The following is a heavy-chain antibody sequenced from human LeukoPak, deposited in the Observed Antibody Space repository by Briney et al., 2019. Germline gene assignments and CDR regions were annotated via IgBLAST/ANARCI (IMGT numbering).Heavy chain of an antibody. V-gene: IGHV3-30*18. Sequence: GGSLRLSCAASGFTFSSYGMHWVRQAPGKGLEWVAVISYDGSNKYYADSEKGRFTISRDNSKNTLYLQMNSLRAEDTAVYYCAKSREGIAAAGSYWGQGTLVTVSS. D-gene: IGHD6-13*01. CDR2: ISYDGSNK. CDR3: AKSREGIAAAGSY. CDR1: GFTFSSYG. J-gene: IGHJ4*02.